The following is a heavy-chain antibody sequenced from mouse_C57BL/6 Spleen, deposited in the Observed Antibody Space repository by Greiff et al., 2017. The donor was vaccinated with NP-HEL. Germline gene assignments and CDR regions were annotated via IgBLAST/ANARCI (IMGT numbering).Heavy chain of an antibody. CDR3: ARHGNSFDY. CDR1: GFTFSDYY. Sequence: DVMLVESGGGLVQPGGSLKLSCAASGFTFSDYYMYWVRQTPEKRLEWVAYISNGGGSTYYPDTVKGRFTISRDNAKNTLYLQMSRLKSEDTAMYYCARHGNSFDYWGQGTTLTVSS. V-gene: IGHV5-12*01. J-gene: IGHJ2*01. D-gene: IGHD1-1*02. CDR2: ISNGGGST.